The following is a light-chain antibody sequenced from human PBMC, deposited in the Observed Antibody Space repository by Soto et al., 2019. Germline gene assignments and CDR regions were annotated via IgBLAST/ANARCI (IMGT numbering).Light chain of an antibody. CDR2: EVS. Sequence: QSVLTQPPSASGSPGQSVAISCTGTRSDVGAYNYVAWYQQHPGKVPKLMIYEVSKRPSGVPDRFSGSKSGNTASLTVSGLQADDGADYYCSSYAGSDVFVFGTGTKVTVL. CDR1: RSDVGAYNY. J-gene: IGLJ1*01. CDR3: SSYAGSDVFV. V-gene: IGLV2-8*01.